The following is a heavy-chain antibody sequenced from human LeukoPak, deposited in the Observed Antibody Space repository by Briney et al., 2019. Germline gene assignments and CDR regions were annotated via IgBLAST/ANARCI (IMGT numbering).Heavy chain of an antibody. CDR1: GYTFTSYI. CDR2: INAYNGNT. D-gene: IGHD2-21*01. V-gene: IGHV1-18*01. J-gene: IGHJ6*03. Sequence: GASVKVSCKASGYTFTSYIISWVRQAPGQGLEWMGWINAYNGNTDYAQRVQGRVTMTTDTSTSTAYMELRSLRSEDTAVYYCATASRDSYYYYYYYMDVWGKGTTVTVSS. CDR3: ATASRDSYYYYYYYMDV.